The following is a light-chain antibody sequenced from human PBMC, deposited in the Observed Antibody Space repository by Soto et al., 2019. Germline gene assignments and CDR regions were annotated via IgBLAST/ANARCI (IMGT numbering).Light chain of an antibody. CDR1: ETVKSW. CDR3: HQYNRYPWT. V-gene: IGKV1-5*03. CDR2: EAS. J-gene: IGKJ1*01. Sequence: DIQMTQPPSTLSASIGDRVTITCRASETVKSWLAWYQQKPGKAPELMIYEASYLESGVPSRFSGSRSGTEFTLSISDLQPEDFAAYYCHQYNRYPWTFGQGTKVDIK.